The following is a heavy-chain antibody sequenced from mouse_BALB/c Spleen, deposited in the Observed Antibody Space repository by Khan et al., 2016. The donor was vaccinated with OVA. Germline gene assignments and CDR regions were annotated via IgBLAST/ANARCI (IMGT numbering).Heavy chain of an antibody. CDR2: ISSGGSYT. CDR3: ARGLFTTVVATPFAY. J-gene: IGHJ3*01. Sequence: EVELVESGGGLVKPGGSLKLSCAASGFTFSNYAMSWVRQTPEKRLEWVATISSGGSYTYYPDSVQGRFTISRDNAKHTLYLQMSSLRSEDTAIYYCARGLFTTVVATPFAYWGQGTLVTVSA. V-gene: IGHV5-9-3*01. CDR1: GFTFSNYA. D-gene: IGHD1-1*01.